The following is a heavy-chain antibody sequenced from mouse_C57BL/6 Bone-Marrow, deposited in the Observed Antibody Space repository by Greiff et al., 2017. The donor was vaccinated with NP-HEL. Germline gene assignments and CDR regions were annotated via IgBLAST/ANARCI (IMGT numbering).Heavy chain of an antibody. D-gene: IGHD2-3*01. J-gene: IGHJ4*01. Sequence: VQLQQSGPELVKPGASVKISCKASGYSFTGYYMNWVKQSPEKSLEWIGEINPSTGGTTYNQKFKAKATVTVDKSSSTAYMQLKSLTSEDSAVYYCARGWLLRRDAMDYWGQGTSVTVSS. CDR1: GYSFTGYY. CDR3: ARGWLLRRDAMDY. CDR2: INPSTGGT. V-gene: IGHV1-42*01.